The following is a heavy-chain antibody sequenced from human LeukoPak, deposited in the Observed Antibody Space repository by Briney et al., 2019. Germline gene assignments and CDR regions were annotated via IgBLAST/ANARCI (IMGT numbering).Heavy chain of an antibody. Sequence: GGSLRLSCAASGFTFSDYYMSWIRQGPGKGLEWVSYISGGGGTIYYADSVKGRFTISRDNAKNSLYLQMNSLRAEDTAVYYCARESLTGDYYDSSAAYWGQGTLVTVSS. CDR1: GFTFSDYY. D-gene: IGHD3-22*01. CDR2: ISGGGGTI. V-gene: IGHV3-11*04. CDR3: ARESLTGDYYDSSAAY. J-gene: IGHJ4*02.